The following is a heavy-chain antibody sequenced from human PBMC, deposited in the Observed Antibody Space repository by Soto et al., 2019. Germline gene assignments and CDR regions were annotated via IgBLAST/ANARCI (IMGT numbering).Heavy chain of an antibody. CDR3: AGPKVRSGPIYFDY. CDR2: MNPNNGKT. V-gene: IGHV1-8*01. J-gene: IGHJ4*02. CDR1: GYTFTTYD. Sequence: QVQLVQSGAEVKKPGASVKISCKASGYTFTTYDINWVRQATGQGLEWMGWMNPNNGKTGYAQKFQGRVTMTRDTSISTVYLELSSVRSEDTAVYYCAGPKVRSGPIYFDYWGQGTLVTVSS.